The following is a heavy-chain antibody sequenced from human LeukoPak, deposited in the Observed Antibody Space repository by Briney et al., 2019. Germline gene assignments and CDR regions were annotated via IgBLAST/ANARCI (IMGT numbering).Heavy chain of an antibody. V-gene: IGHV3-30*18. D-gene: IGHD4-17*01. CDR3: AKNGDPDAFDI. CDR2: ISYDGSNK. Sequence: GGSLRLSCAASGFTFSSYGMHWVRQAPGKGLEWVAVISYDGSNKYYADSVKGRFTISRDNSKNTLYLQMNSLRAEDTAVYYCAKNGDPDAFDIWGQGTMVTVSS. CDR1: GFTFSSYG. J-gene: IGHJ3*02.